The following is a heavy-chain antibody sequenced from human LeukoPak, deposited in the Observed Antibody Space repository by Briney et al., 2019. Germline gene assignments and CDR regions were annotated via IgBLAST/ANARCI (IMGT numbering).Heavy chain of an antibody. Sequence: PGGSLTLSCAASGFTFSSYSMIWLRQAPGKGLEWVSSISSSSSYIYYADSVKGRFTISRDNAKNSLYLQMNSLRAEDTAVYYCARDSSGWYWASGYYYYYYMDVWGKGTTVTVSS. J-gene: IGHJ6*03. V-gene: IGHV3-21*01. CDR2: ISSSSSYI. CDR3: ARDSSGWYWASGYYYYYYMDV. CDR1: GFTFSSYS. D-gene: IGHD6-19*01.